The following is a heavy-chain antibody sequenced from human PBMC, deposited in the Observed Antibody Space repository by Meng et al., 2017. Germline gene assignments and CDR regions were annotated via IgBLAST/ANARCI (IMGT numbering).Heavy chain of an antibody. CDR2: IPYDGSNK. CDR1: GFTFSSYA. CDR3: ARGYAVAGNFDY. V-gene: IGHV3-30*04. J-gene: IGHJ4*02. D-gene: IGHD6-19*01. Sequence: GGSLRLSCAASGFTFSSYAMHWVRQAPGKGLEWVAVIPYDGSNKYYADSVKGRFTISRDNSKNTLYLQMNSLRAEDTAVYYCARGYAVAGNFDYWGQGTLVTVSS.